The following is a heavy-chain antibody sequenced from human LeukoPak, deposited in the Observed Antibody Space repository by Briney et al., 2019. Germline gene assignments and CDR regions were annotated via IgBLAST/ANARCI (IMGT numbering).Heavy chain of an antibody. CDR3: ATRAMTTVTGDY. J-gene: IGHJ4*02. CDR2: FDPEDGKT. CDR1: GYTLTELS. V-gene: IGHV1-24*01. D-gene: IGHD4-11*01. Sequence: ASVKVSCKVSGYTLTELSMHWVRQAPGKGLEWMGGFDPEDGKTIYAQKFQGRVTMTEDTSTDTAYMELSSLRSEDTAVYYCATRAMTTVTGDYWGQGTLVTVTS.